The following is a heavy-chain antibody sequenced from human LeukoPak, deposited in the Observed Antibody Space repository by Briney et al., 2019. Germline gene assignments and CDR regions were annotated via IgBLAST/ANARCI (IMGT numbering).Heavy chain of an antibody. V-gene: IGHV4-34*01. CDR3: ARVTSSSWVHYYYGMDV. D-gene: IGHD6-13*01. Sequence: SETLSLTCAVYGGSFSGYYWSWIRQPPGKGLEWIGEINHSGSTNYNPSLKSRVTISVDTSKNQFSLKLSSVTAAVTAVYYCARVTSSSWVHYYYGMDVWGQGTTVTVSS. CDR1: GGSFSGYY. CDR2: INHSGST. J-gene: IGHJ6*02.